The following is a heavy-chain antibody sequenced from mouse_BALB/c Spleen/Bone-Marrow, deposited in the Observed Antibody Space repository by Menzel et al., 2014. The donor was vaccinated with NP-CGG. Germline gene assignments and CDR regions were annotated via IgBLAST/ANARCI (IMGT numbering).Heavy chain of an antibody. V-gene: IGHV3-2*02. CDR2: ISYSGST. D-gene: IGHD2-4*01. Sequence: EVKLMESGPGLVKPSQSLSLTCTVTDYSITSDYAWNWIRQFPGNKLEWMGYISYSGSTSYNPSLKSRISITRDTSKNQFFLQLNSVTTEDTATYYCAREGYDYDGNYYAMDYWGQGTSVTVSS. CDR3: AREGYDYDGNYYAMDY. CDR1: DYSITSDYA. J-gene: IGHJ4*01.